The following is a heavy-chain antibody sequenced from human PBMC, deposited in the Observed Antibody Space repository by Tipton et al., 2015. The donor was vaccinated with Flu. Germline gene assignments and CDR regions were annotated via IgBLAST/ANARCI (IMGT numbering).Heavy chain of an antibody. J-gene: IGHJ4*02. V-gene: IGHV3-7*01. CDR3: VRKGFGDY. CDR1: EFTFSDYW. Sequence: SLRLSCAASEFTFSDYWMAWVRQAPGKGLEWVANIKQDGSERYYVDSVKGRFTISRDSAKNSLFLQMNSLRAEDTAVYYCVRKGFGDYWGQGILVTVSS. CDR2: IKQDGSER. D-gene: IGHD3-10*01.